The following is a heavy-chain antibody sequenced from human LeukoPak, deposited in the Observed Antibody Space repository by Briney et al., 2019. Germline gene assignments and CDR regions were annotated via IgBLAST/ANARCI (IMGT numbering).Heavy chain of an antibody. J-gene: IGHJ6*02. D-gene: IGHD1-26*01. CDR3: ARVAGGYSGSKRYYYGMDV. V-gene: IGHV1-2*02. Sequence: ASVKVSCKASGYTFTGYYMHWVRQAPGQGLEWMGWINPNSGGTNYAQKFQGRVTMTRDTSISTAYMELSRLRSDDTAVYYWARVAGGYSGSKRYYYGMDVWGQGTTVTVSS. CDR2: INPNSGGT. CDR1: GYTFTGYY.